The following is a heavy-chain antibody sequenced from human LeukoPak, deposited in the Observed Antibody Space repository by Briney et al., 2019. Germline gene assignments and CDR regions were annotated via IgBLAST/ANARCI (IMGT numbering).Heavy chain of an antibody. CDR3: AKDLRYSGSLRAMDY. CDR2: ISFDGSNK. CDR1: GFTFSSYA. Sequence: GGSLRLSCAASGFTFSSYALHWVRQAPGKGLEWLAVISFDGSNKYYADSVKGRFTISRDNSKNTLYLQMNSLRAEDTAVYYCAKDLRYSGSLRAMDYWGQGTLVTVSS. D-gene: IGHD1-26*01. J-gene: IGHJ4*02. V-gene: IGHV3-30*04.